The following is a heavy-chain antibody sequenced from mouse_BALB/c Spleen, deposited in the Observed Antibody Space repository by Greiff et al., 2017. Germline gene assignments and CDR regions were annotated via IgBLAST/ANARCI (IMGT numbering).Heavy chain of an antibody. V-gene: IGHV5-4*02. CDR2: ISDGGSYT. D-gene: IGHD1-1*01. J-gene: IGHJ4*01. Sequence: EVKLVESGGGLVKPGGSLKLSCAASGFTFSDYYMYWVRQTPEKRLEWVATISDGGSYTYYPDSVKGRFTISRDKAKNTLYLQMSSLKSEDTAMYYCAEGGYGNSIYYAMDYWGQGTSVTVSS. CDR3: AEGGYGNSIYYAMDY. CDR1: GFTFSDYY.